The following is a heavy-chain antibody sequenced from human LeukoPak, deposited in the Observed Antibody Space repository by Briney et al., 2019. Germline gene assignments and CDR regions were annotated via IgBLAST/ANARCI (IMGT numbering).Heavy chain of an antibody. J-gene: IGHJ4*02. D-gene: IGHD2-2*02. CDR1: GVSIGSGSYY. V-gene: IGHV4-61*02. Sequence: NTSQTLSLTCTVTGVSIGSGSYYWSWIRQPAGKGLEWIGRIYTSGSTKYNPSLKSRVAISVDTSKNQISLKLSSVTAADPAVYYCAREARYCSSASCYSHWGQGTLVTVSS. CDR2: IYTSGST. CDR3: AREARYCSSASCYSH.